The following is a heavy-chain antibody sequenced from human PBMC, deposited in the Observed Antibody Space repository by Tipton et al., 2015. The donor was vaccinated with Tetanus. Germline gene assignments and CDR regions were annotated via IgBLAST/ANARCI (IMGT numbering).Heavy chain of an antibody. CDR2: VSYSGRT. J-gene: IGHJ4*02. Sequence: TLSLTCTVSGGSVRSGDYSWNWIRQPPGKGLEWLAYVSYSGRTNSNYSLKSRITISQDTSKNQFSLRLTSVTAADTAVYYCARVAENFDYWGQGTLVTVSS. CDR1: GGSVRSGDYS. V-gene: IGHV4-61*08. D-gene: IGHD5-24*01. CDR3: ARVAENFDY.